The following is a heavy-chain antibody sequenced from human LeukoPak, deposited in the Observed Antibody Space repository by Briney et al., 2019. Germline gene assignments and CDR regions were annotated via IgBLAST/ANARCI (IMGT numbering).Heavy chain of an antibody. CDR2: INPNSGNT. CDR1: GYTFTTYD. CDR3: ARGPPTAQYFQH. D-gene: IGHD1-1*01. Sequence: ASVKVFCKASGYTFTTYDINWVRQATGQGLLWMGWINPNSGNTGYAQKFQGRITITRNTSISTVYMELSSLRSEDTAVYYCARGPPTAQYFQHWGQGTLVTVSS. V-gene: IGHV1-8*03. J-gene: IGHJ1*01.